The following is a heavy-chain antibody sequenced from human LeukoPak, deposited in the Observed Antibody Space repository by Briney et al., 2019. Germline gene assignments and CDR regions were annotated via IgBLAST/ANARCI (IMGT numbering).Heavy chain of an antibody. CDR3: AGIELATTKFAH. J-gene: IGHJ4*02. Sequence: SETLSLTCAVYGGSFSTYYWTWIRQPPGKGLEWIGEISHTGSTNYNPSLKSRVTISVDSSQIQFSLKVRSVTAADTAVYYCAGIELATTKFAHWGQGTLVAVSS. CDR1: GGSFSTYY. D-gene: IGHD5-24*01. V-gene: IGHV4-34*01. CDR2: ISHTGST.